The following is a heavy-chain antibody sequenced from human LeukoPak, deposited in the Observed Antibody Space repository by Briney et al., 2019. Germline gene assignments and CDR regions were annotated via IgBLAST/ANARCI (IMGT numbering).Heavy chain of an antibody. Sequence: SETLSLTCSVSGGSISSYYWSWIRQPPAQGLEWIEYIYYSGNTNYNPSLKGRVTISVDPPKTQFSLKLGSVTAAEPAWNYCAREGSYGYVFDYWGQGTLVTVSS. D-gene: IGHD5-18*01. V-gene: IGHV4-59*01. CDR2: IYYSGNT. J-gene: IGHJ4*02. CDR1: GGSISSYY. CDR3: AREGSYGYVFDY.